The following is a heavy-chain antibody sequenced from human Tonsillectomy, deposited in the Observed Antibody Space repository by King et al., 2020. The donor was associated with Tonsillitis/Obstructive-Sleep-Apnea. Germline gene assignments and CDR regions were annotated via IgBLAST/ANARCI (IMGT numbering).Heavy chain of an antibody. CDR2: IYPADSDT. D-gene: IGHD5-24*01. J-gene: IGHJ3*02. CDR1: GYYFTASW. CDR3: VRRGDGYKIYAFDM. V-gene: IGHV5-51*03. Sequence: QLVQSGAEERKPGESLKISCKGSGYYFTASWIGWVRQMPGKGLEWMGIIYPADSDTRYSPSFQGQVTISADKSISTAYLQWSSLKASDTAMYYCVRRGDGYKIYAFDMWAKGQWSPSLQ.